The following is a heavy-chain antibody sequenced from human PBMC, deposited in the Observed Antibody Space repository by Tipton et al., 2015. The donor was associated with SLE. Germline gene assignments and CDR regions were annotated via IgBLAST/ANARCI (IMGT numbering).Heavy chain of an antibody. CDR1: GFTFSGYW. CDR2: IKHDGTEK. D-gene: IGHD6-13*01. Sequence: SLRLSCAASGFTFSGYWMTWVRQGPGKGLEWVANIKHDGTEKYYVDSVKGRFTISRDNAKNSLYLQMSSLGAEDTAVYYCARAAELGSSSWYYFDYWGQGTPVTVSS. J-gene: IGHJ4*02. CDR3: ARAAELGSSSWYYFDY. V-gene: IGHV3-7*05.